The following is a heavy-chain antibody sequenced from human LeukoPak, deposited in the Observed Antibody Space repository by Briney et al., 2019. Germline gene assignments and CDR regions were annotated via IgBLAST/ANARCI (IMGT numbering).Heavy chain of an antibody. CDR3: ARGLYYYDSSGYRC. V-gene: IGHV4-59*01. CDR2: IYYSGST. J-gene: IGHJ4*02. D-gene: IGHD3-22*01. Sequence: SETLSLTCTVSGGSISSYYWSWIRQPPGKGLEWIGYIYYSGSTNYNPSLKSRVTISVDTSKNQFSLKLSSVTAADTAVYYCARGLYYYDSSGYRCWGQGTLVTVSS. CDR1: GGSISSYY.